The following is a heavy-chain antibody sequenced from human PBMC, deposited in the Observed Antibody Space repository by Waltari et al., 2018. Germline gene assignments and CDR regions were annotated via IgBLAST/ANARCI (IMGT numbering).Heavy chain of an antibody. V-gene: IGHV3-53*02. CDR3: ASDNSGYIDAFDI. Sequence: EVQLVETGGGLIQPGGSLSLSCAASGFTVRTNYMSWVRQAPGKGLEWVSVIYSDGSTYYADSVKGRFTISRDNSRTPLYLQMNSLRAEDTAVYYCASDNSGYIDAFDIWGQGTMVTVSS. D-gene: IGHD3-22*01. J-gene: IGHJ3*02. CDR2: IYSDGST. CDR1: GFTVRTNY.